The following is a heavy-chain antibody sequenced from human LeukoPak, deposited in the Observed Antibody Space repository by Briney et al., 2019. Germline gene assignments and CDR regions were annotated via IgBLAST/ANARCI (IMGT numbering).Heavy chain of an antibody. J-gene: IGHJ4*02. Sequence: PGGSLRLSCTASGFTFSTYAMNWVRQAPGEGLKWVSCITGDSAYIYYADSGRGRFTISRDNAKNSLYLKMNSLRAEDTAVYYCARYGVSSSTSYIDFWGQGTLVTVSS. CDR1: GFTFSTYA. D-gene: IGHD2-2*01. V-gene: IGHV3-21*01. CDR3: ARYGVSSSTSYIDF. CDR2: ITGDSAYI.